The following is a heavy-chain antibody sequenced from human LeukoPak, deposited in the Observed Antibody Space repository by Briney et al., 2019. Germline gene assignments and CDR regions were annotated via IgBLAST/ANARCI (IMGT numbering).Heavy chain of an antibody. CDR2: ISYDGSNK. Sequence: PGGSLRLSCAASGFTFSSYAMHWVRQAPGKGLEWVAVISYDGSNKYYADSVKGRFTISRDNSKNTLYLQMNSLRAEDTAVYYCASHPSSSVTWGQGTLVTVSS. J-gene: IGHJ5*01. V-gene: IGHV3-30*14. CDR3: ASHPSSSVT. CDR1: GFTFSSYA. D-gene: IGHD6-13*01.